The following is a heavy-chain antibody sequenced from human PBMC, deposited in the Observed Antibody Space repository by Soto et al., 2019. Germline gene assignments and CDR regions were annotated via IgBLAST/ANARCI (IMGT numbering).Heavy chain of an antibody. V-gene: IGHV4-31*03. CDR2: IYYSGST. D-gene: IGHD1-20*01. CDR3: ARGRITGYHRRAFFDY. Sequence: QVQLQESGPGLVKPSQTLSLTCTVSGGSISSGGYYWSWIRQHPGKGLEWIGYIYYSGSTYYNPSLKSRVTISVDTSKNQFSLKLSSVTAADTAVYYCARGRITGYHRRAFFDYWGQGTLVTVSS. J-gene: IGHJ4*02. CDR1: GGSISSGGYY.